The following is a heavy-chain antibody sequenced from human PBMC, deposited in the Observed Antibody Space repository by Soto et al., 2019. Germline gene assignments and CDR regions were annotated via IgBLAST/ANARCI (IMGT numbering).Heavy chain of an antibody. Sequence: PVGSLRLSCAASGFTFSSYGMHWVRQAPGKGLEWVAVISYDGSNKYYADSVKGRFTISRDTSKNTLYLQMNSLRAEDTAVYYCANSKYYDFWSGYNGMDVWGQGTLVTVSS. CDR1: GFTFSSYG. V-gene: IGHV3-30*18. D-gene: IGHD3-3*01. CDR2: ISYDGSNK. CDR3: ANSKYYDFWSGYNGMDV. J-gene: IGHJ6*02.